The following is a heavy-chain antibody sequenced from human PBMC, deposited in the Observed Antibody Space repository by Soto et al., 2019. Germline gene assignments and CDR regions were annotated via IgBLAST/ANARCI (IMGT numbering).Heavy chain of an antibody. CDR3: ARDPLPGY. CDR2: IHHSGST. Sequence: SETLSLTCAVSGGSMSNSYWSWIRQPPGKGLEWIGYIHHSGSTNYNPSLKSRVTISVDTSKNQFSLELSSVTAADTAVYYCARDPLPGYWGQGTLVTVSS. V-gene: IGHV4-59*01. CDR1: GGSMSNSY. J-gene: IGHJ4*02.